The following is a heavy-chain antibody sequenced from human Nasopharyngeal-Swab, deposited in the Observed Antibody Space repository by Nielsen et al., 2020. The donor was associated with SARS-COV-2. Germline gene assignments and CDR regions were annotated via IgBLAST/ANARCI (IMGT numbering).Heavy chain of an antibody. J-gene: IGHJ5*02. CDR1: GFTFSSYG. D-gene: IGHD6-19*01. V-gene: IGHV3-30*18. CDR3: AKDKDLSSGWNWFDP. Sequence: GESLKISCAASGFTFSSYGMHWVRQAPGKGLEWVAVISYDGSNKYYADSVKGRFTISRDNSKNTLYLQMNSLRAEETAVYYCAKDKDLSSGWNWFDPWGQGTLVTVSS. CDR2: ISYDGSNK.